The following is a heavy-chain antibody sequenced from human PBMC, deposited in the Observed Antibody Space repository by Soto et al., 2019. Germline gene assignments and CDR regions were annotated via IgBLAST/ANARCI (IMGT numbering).Heavy chain of an antibody. J-gene: IGHJ6*02. CDR2: IIPIFGTA. CDR3: ARLRLYDYGSGSATPRLGGMDV. CDR1: GGTISSYA. Sequence: QVQLVQSGAEVKKPGSSVKVSCKASGGTISSYAISWVRQAPGPGREWMGGIIPIFGTANYTQRVRGSVTITADETTSTAYMELSSLRSEDTALYYCARLRLYDYGSGSATPRLGGMDVCGQGTTVMVSS. V-gene: IGHV1-69*12. D-gene: IGHD3-10*01.